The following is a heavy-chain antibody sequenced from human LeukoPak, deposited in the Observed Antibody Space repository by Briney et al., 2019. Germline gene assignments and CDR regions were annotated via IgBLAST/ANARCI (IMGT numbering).Heavy chain of an antibody. CDR3: AREIFGSGSYPHF. V-gene: IGHV3-33*01. CDR2: IWHDGSHK. D-gene: IGHD3-10*01. J-gene: IGHJ4*02. CDR1: GFAFNTYA. Sequence: GGSLRLSCAASGFAFNTYAMHWVRQAPGPGLEWVALIWHDGSHKFYSNSVRGQFTISGDNSKNTVSLQMNNLRPEGTAVYYCAREIFGSGSYPHFWGQGTLVSVSS.